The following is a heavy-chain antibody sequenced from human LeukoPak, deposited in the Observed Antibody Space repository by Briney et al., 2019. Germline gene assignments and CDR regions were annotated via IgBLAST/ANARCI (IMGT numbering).Heavy chain of an antibody. CDR1: GFTFSSYA. CDR2: ISGSGGST. V-gene: IGHV3-23*01. J-gene: IGHJ4*02. CDR3: SKIAAAGTAPDY. D-gene: IGHD6-13*01. Sequence: GGSLRLSCAASGFTFSSYAMSWVRQAPGKGLEWVSAISGSGGSTYYADSVNGRFTISRDNSKNTLYLQMNSLRAEDTAVYYCSKIAAAGTAPDYWGQGTLVTVSS.